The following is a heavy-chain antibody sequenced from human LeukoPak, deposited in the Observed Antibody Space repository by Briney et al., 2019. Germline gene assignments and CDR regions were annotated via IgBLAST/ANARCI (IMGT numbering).Heavy chain of an antibody. J-gene: IGHJ5*02. CDR2: IFSSGIG. V-gene: IGHV4-59*02. CDR1: GGPVLSAY. CDR3: ARGKFWFDP. Sequence: SSETLSLTCSVSGGPVLSAYWTWIRWSPGKGLEWLGYIFSSGIGFINPSLRSRVTLSVDTSKNHFAMNVTSITAADTGIYYCARGKFWFDPWGPGTLVTVSS.